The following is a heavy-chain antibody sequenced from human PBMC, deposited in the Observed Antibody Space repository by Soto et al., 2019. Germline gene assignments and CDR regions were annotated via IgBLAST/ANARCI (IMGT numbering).Heavy chain of an antibody. V-gene: IGHV1-69*13. CDR2: IIPIFGAA. CDR1: GGTFSSYA. Sequence: GASVKVSCKASGGTFSSYAISWVRQAPGQGLEWMGGIIPIFGAANYAQKFQGRVTITADESTSTAYMELSSLRSEDTAVYYCARDRGDYYYGMDVWGQGTTVTVSS. J-gene: IGHJ6*02. CDR3: ARDRGDYYYGMDV.